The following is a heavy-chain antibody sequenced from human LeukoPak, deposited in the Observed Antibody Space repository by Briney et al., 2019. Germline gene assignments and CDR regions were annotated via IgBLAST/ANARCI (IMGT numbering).Heavy chain of an antibody. D-gene: IGHD6-13*01. CDR1: GFTFSDYA. V-gene: IGHV3-23*01. CDR2: ISGNGIST. J-gene: IGHJ1*01. Sequence: GGSLRLSCAASGFTFSDYAMSWVRQAPGKGLECVSVISGNGISTNYADSVKGRFTISRDNSKNTLYLQMNSLRAEDTAVYYCAKTGGYSSSWYEGYFQHWGQGTLVTVSS. CDR3: AKTGGYSSSWYEGYFQH.